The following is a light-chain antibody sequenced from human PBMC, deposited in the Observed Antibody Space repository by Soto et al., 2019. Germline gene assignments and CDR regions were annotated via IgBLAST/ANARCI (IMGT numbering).Light chain of an antibody. V-gene: IGKV3-15*01. Sequence: EIVMTQSPATLSVSPGERATLSCRASQSVSSNLAWYQQKPGQAPSLLIYGASTRATGTPARFSGSGSGTEFTLTISSLQSEDFAVYYCQHYGRPQWTFGQGTKVEIK. CDR1: QSVSSN. J-gene: IGKJ1*01. CDR3: QHYGRPQWT. CDR2: GAS.